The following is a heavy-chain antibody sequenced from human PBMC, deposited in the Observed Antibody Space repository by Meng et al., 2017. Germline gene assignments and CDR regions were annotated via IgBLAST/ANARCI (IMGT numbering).Heavy chain of an antibody. CDR3: ATEYVDAFDI. D-gene: IGHD2-8*01. J-gene: IGHJ3*02. CDR1: GFTFSSYA. CDR2: ISYDGSNK. Sequence: QGRVVEAGGGVVQPGRSLRLSWAASGFTFSSYAMHWVRQAPGKGLEWVAVISYDGSNKYYADSVKGRFTISRDNSKNTLYLQMNSLRAEDTAVYYCATEYVDAFDIWGQGTMVTVSS. V-gene: IGHV3-30*01.